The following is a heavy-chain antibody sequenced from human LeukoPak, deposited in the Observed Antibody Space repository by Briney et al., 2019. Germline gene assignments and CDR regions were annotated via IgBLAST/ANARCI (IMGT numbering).Heavy chain of an antibody. D-gene: IGHD3-10*01. J-gene: IGHJ4*02. CDR1: GFTFSSYS. Sequence: GGSLRLSCAASGFTFSSYSMSWVRQAPGKGLEWVSSISSSSSYIYYADSVKGRFTISRDNAKNSLYLQMNSLRAEDTAVYYCARGGAWFGESYDYWGQGTLVTVSS. CDR2: ISSSSSYI. V-gene: IGHV3-21*01. CDR3: ARGGAWFGESYDY.